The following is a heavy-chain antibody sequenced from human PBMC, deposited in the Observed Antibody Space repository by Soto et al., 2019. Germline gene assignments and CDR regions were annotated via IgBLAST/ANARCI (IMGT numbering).Heavy chain of an antibody. V-gene: IGHV5-51*01. CDR2: IYPRDSAT. CDR3: ARLCRDGYNSGSYYGMDV. CDR1: VYSFTSYW. Sequence: PGESLSISCPGDVYSFTSYWIGGVRQMFGKGLQCVGIIYPRDSATRYSPYFQGKVTISDDKSISTAYLQWSSLKASDTAMYYCARLCRDGYNSGSYYGMDVWGQGTTVTVSS. J-gene: IGHJ6*02. D-gene: IGHD5-12*01.